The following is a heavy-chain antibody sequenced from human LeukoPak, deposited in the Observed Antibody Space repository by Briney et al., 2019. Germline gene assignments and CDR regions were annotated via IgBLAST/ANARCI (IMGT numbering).Heavy chain of an antibody. CDR1: GFTFSSYW. CDR2: ISTDGSST. V-gene: IGHV3-74*01. CDR3: VREYSSSSGRAFDM. J-gene: IGHJ3*02. Sequence: PGGSLRLSCAASGFTFSSYWIHWVRQAPGKGLVWVSRISTDGSSTNSADSVKGRLTISRDNAKNTLYLQMNSLRAEDTAVYYCVREYSSSSGRAFDMWGQGPMVTVSP. D-gene: IGHD6-6*01.